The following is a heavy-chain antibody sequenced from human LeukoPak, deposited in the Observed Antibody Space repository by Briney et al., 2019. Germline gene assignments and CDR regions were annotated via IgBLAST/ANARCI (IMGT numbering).Heavy chain of an antibody. V-gene: IGHV4-59*08. CDR3: ARHYSDFWSGYYRADYYYYGMDV. J-gene: IGHJ6*02. CDR1: GGSISSYY. CDR2: IYYSGST. Sequence: SETLSPTCTVSGGSISSYYWSWIRQPPGKGLEWIGYIYYSGSTNYNPSLKSRVTISVDTSKNQFSLKLSSVTAADTAVYYCARHYSDFWSGYYRADYYYYGMDVWGQGTTVTVSS. D-gene: IGHD3-3*02.